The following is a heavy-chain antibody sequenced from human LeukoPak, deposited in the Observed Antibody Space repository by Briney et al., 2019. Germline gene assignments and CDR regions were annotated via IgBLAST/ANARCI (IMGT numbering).Heavy chain of an antibody. CDR1: GGSISSRSYY. CDR2: IYYSGST. Sequence: SETLSLTCTVSGGSISSRSYYWDWIRQPPGKGLEWIGSIYYSGSTYYNPSLKSRVTISVDTSKNQFSLKLSSVTAADTAVYYCARGTYYYDSSGYYLDWFDPWGQGTLVTVSS. D-gene: IGHD3-22*01. CDR3: ARGTYYYDSSGYYLDWFDP. J-gene: IGHJ5*02. V-gene: IGHV4-39*07.